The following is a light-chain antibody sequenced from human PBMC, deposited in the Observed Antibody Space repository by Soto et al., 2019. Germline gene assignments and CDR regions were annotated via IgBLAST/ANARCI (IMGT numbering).Light chain of an antibody. CDR1: SSDVVSYNL. CDR2: EGS. Sequence: QSVLTQPASVSGSPGQSITISCTGTSSDVVSYNLVSWYQQHPGKAPKLMIYEGSKRPSGVSNRFSGSKSGNTASLTISGLQAEDEADYYCCSYAGSSTVFGGGTKLTVL. V-gene: IGLV2-23*01. CDR3: CSYAGSSTV. J-gene: IGLJ2*01.